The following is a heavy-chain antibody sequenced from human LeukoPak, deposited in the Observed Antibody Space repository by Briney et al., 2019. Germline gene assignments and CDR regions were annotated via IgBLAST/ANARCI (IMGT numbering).Heavy chain of an antibody. D-gene: IGHD3-22*01. J-gene: IGHJ5*02. CDR2: SYSGGST. CDR1: GFTVSSNY. Sequence: GGSLRLSCAASGFTVSSNYMSWVRQAPGKGLEWVSVSYSGGSTYYADSVKGRFTISRDNSKNTLYLQMNSLRAEDTAVYYCARSEYYYDSSGYKLGSHRPTPGGFDPWGQGTLVTVSS. CDR3: ARSEYYYDSSGYKLGSHRPTPGGFDP. V-gene: IGHV3-53*01.